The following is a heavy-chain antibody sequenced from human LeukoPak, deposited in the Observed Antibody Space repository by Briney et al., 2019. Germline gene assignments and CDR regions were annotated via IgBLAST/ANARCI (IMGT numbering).Heavy chain of an antibody. Sequence: SQTLSLTCTVSGASFNSDDQYWNWIRHSPGKGLEWIGSIHPSGMLYNNPSLESRVTMSRGTSKNQFSLNLNSVTAADTAEYFCSRGLDSRKLGYWGQGILVTVSS. CDR2: IHPSGML. CDR3: SRGLDSRKLGY. CDR1: GASFNSDDQY. V-gene: IGHV4-31*03. D-gene: IGHD3-22*01. J-gene: IGHJ4*02.